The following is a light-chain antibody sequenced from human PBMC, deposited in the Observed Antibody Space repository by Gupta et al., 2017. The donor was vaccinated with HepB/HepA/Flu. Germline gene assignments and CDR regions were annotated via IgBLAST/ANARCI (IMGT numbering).Light chain of an antibody. Sequence: QPVLTLPPSVSPALGPHVPISFSGSTPTLGNRFLTWFPLLPGTGPKLLIYENNKRPSGIPDRFSGSKSGTSATLGITGLQTGDEADYYCGTWDSSRSAVVFGGGTKLTVL. CDR3: GTWDSSRSAVV. J-gene: IGLJ2*01. CDR2: ENN. CDR1: TPTLGNRF. V-gene: IGLV1-51*02.